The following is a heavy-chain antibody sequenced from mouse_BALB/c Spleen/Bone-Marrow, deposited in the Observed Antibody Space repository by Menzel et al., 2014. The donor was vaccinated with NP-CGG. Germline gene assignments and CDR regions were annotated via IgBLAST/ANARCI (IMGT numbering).Heavy chain of an antibody. J-gene: IGHJ2*01. CDR2: ISYSGNT. CDR1: GDSITSGY. V-gene: IGHV3-8*02. D-gene: IGHD2-4*01. CDR3: ATYDDYCFDY. Sequence: EVMLVESGPSLVKPSPTLSLTCSVTGDSITSGYWNWIRKSPGNKLEYMGYISYSGNTYYNPSLKSRISITRDTSKTQYNLQLNSVTTEDAATYYCATYDDYCFDYWGQRTTLTVSS.